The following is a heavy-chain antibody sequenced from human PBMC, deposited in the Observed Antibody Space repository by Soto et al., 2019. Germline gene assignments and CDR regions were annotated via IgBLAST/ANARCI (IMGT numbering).Heavy chain of an antibody. CDR2: IDPSDSYT. D-gene: IGHD6-19*01. J-gene: IGHJ6*04. Sequence: GDSLKISCMGSGYSFTSYWISWVRQMPGKGLEWMGRIDPSDSYTNYSPSFQGHVTISADKSISTAYLQWSSLKASDTAMYYCARQQWLGSYYYYYGMDVWGKGTTVTVSS. V-gene: IGHV5-10-1*01. CDR1: GYSFTSYW. CDR3: ARQQWLGSYYYYYGMDV.